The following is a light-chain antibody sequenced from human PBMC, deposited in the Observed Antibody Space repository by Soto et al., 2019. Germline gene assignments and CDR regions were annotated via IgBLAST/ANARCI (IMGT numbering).Light chain of an antibody. CDR1: QSVSSNY. J-gene: IGKJ1*01. Sequence: IVLTQSPDTLSLSPGERATLSCRASQSVSSNYLAWYQQKLGQAPRLLIYDASRRATGIPDRFSGRGSGTDFTLTISRLEPEDFAVYYCQRYGSSSTFGQGTKVDI. CDR3: QRYGSSST. CDR2: DAS. V-gene: IGKV3-20*01.